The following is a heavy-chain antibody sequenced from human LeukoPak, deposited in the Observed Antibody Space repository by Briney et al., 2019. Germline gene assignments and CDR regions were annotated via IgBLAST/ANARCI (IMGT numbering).Heavy chain of an antibody. D-gene: IGHD6-19*01. CDR2: ISSGGPTT. Sequence: PGGSLRLSCAASGFTSSSYGMSWVRQTPGKGLEWVSTISSGGPTTYYADSVKGRFTISRDDSKNTLYLQMNTLRAEDTAVYYCAKRHSSGWYYFDYWGQGTLVTVSS. CDR1: GFTSSSYG. V-gene: IGHV3-23*01. J-gene: IGHJ4*02. CDR3: AKRHSSGWYYFDY.